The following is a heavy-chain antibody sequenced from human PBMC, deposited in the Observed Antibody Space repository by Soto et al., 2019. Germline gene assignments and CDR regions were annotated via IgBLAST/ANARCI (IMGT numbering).Heavy chain of an antibody. Sequence: GESLKISCKGSGYTFATHWIAWVRQMPGKGLEWMGSIYPGDSDTRYSPSFQGQVTISADKSFSTAYLQWSSLKASDTAIYFCARLALNGLDNWGQGTLVTVSS. V-gene: IGHV5-51*01. CDR3: ARLALNGLDN. CDR1: GYTFATHW. J-gene: IGHJ4*02. CDR2: IYPGDSDT. D-gene: IGHD2-8*01.